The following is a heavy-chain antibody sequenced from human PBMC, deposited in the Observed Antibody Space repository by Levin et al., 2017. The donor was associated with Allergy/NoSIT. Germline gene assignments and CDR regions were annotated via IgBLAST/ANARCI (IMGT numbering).Heavy chain of an antibody. J-gene: IGHJ4*02. Sequence: QSGGSLRLSCVTSGYTFTSHGIHWVRQAPGKGLEWVAVIWADGSREDYIDSVRGRFIVSKDNTKNTVYLQMNSLRAEDTATYYCAKDYVSGPSDYWGQGTLVTVSS. CDR2: IWADGSRE. CDR1: GYTFTSHG. CDR3: AKDYVSGPSDY. V-gene: IGHV3-33*06. D-gene: IGHD3-3*01.